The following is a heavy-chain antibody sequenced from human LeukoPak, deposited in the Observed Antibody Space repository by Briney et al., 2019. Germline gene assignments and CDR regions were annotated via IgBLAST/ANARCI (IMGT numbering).Heavy chain of an antibody. Sequence: SGGSLRLSCAVSGFIFSDFSMSWVRQAPGKGLEWVAKMDENGNEIFYVDSVKGRFTISRDNAKNSLYLQMNRLRADDTAVYYCAELGITMIGGVWGKGTTVTISS. D-gene: IGHD3-10*02. V-gene: IGHV3-7*01. CDR2: MDENGNEI. J-gene: IGHJ6*04. CDR3: AELGITMIGGV. CDR1: GFIFSDFS.